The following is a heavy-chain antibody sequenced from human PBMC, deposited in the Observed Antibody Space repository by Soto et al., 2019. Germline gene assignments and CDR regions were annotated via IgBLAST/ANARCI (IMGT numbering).Heavy chain of an antibody. CDR2: IYYSGTT. V-gene: IGHV4-39*01. CDR1: GGSISRSLSY. Sequence: SETLSLTCSVSGGSISRSLSYWGWIRQPPGKGLEWIGSIYYSGTTYYKPSLESRVTISLDTSKNQFSLKLTSVTAADTAVYYCARHVRRHGDYLLDNWGQRTLVTVSS. D-gene: IGHD4-17*01. CDR3: ARHVRRHGDYLLDN. J-gene: IGHJ4*02.